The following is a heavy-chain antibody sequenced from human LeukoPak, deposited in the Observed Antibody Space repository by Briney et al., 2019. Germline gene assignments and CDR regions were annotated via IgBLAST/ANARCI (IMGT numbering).Heavy chain of an antibody. CDR1: GGSISSSNW. Sequence: SETLSLTCAVSGGSISSSNWWSWVRQPPGKGLEWIGEIYLSGSTNYNASLKSRVTISVDKSKNHFSLKLSSVTAADTAVYYCARALGYSSSWNFDYWGQGTLVTVSS. CDR2: IYLSGST. V-gene: IGHV4-4*02. J-gene: IGHJ4*02. D-gene: IGHD6-13*01. CDR3: ARALGYSSSWNFDY.